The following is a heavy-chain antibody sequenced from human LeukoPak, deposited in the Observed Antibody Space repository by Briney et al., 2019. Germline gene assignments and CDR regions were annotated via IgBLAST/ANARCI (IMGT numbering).Heavy chain of an antibody. V-gene: IGHV3-30*04. CDR1: GFTFSSYA. Sequence: GRSLRLSCAASGFTFSSYAMHWVRQAPGKGLEWVAVISYDGSNKYYADSVKGRFTISRDNSKNTPYLQMNSLRAEDTAVYYCARDPSPSVPAATFDYWGQGTLVTVSS. D-gene: IGHD2-2*01. J-gene: IGHJ4*02. CDR2: ISYDGSNK. CDR3: ARDPSPSVPAATFDY.